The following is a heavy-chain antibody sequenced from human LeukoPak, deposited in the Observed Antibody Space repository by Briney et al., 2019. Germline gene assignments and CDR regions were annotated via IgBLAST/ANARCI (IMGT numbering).Heavy chain of an antibody. CDR2: VKHDGSEQ. J-gene: IGHJ4*02. V-gene: IGHV3-7*01. CDR1: GFTFSSYW. Sequence: GGSLRLSCAASGFTFSSYWMSWVRQAPGKGLEWVANVKHDGSEQSYVDSVKGRFTISRDNAKNSLYLQMNSLRAEDTAVYYCARGGATQYNYWGQGTLVTVSS. D-gene: IGHD3-10*01. CDR3: ARGGATQYNY.